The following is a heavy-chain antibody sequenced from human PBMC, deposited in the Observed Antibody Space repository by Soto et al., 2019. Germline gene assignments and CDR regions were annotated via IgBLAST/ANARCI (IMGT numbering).Heavy chain of an antibody. CDR2: ISSNGGST. D-gene: IGHD2-15*01. CDR1: GFTFSSYA. Sequence: EVQLVESGGGLVQPGGSPRLSCAASGFTFSSYAMHWVRQAPGKGLEYVSAISSNGGSTYYANSVKGRFTISRDNSKNTLYLQMGSLRAEDMAVYYSARDQCSGGSCHQFDYWGQGTLVTVSS. J-gene: IGHJ4*02. CDR3: ARDQCSGGSCHQFDY. V-gene: IGHV3-64*01.